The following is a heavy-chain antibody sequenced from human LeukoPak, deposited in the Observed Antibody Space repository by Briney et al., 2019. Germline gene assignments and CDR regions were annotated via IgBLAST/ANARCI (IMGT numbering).Heavy chain of an antibody. CDR3: GRDPKLGIRGYTYGYIDS. CDR1: GYTFTSYA. V-gene: IGHV7-4-1*02. CDR2: INTNTGNP. J-gene: IGHJ4*02. D-gene: IGHD5-18*01. Sequence: GASVKVSCKASGYTFTSYAMSWVRQAPGQGLEWMGWINTNTGNPTYAQGFAGRYVFSLDTSVSTAYLQISGLKADDTAVYYCGRDPKLGIRGYTYGYIDSWGQGTLVIVSS.